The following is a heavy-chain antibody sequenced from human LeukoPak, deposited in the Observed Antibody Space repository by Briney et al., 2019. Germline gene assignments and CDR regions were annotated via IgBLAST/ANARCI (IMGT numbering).Heavy chain of an antibody. CDR3: ARVRLGVDYYYGMDV. V-gene: IGHV1-2*02. D-gene: IGHD2-15*01. CDR2: INPNSGGT. Sequence: ASVKVSCKASGYTLTGYYMHWVRQAPGQGLEWMGWINPNSGGTNYAQKFQGRVTMTRDTSISTAYMELSRLRSDDTAVYYCARVRLGVDYYYGMDVWGQGTTVTVSS. J-gene: IGHJ6*02. CDR1: GYTLTGYY.